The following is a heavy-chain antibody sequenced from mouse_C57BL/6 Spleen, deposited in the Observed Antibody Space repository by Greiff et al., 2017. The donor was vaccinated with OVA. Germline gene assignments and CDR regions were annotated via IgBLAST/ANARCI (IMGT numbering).Heavy chain of an antibody. D-gene: IGHD1-1*01. Sequence: EVQLVESGGDLVKPGGSLKLSCAASGFTFSSYGMSWVRQTPDKRLEWVATISSGGSYTYYPDSVKGRFTISRDNAKNTLYLQMSSLKSEDTAMYYCARSYDGGAWFAYWGQGTLVTVSA. CDR1: GFTFSSYG. CDR2: ISSGGSYT. V-gene: IGHV5-6*01. J-gene: IGHJ3*01. CDR3: ARSYDGGAWFAY.